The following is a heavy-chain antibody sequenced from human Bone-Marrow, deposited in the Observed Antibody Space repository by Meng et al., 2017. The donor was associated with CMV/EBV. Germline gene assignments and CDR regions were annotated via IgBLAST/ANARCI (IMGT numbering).Heavy chain of an antibody. D-gene: IGHD1/OR15-1a*01. CDR2: IYYDGGT. CDR3: ASLRATGTGRGFADH. Sequence: GSISSGSYNWGWIRQPPGKGLENIGNIYYDGGTYYNPSLESRVTISQDTSKNQFSLRLTSVTAADTAVYYCASLRATGTGRGFADHWGQGTLVTVSS. CDR1: GSISSGSYN. J-gene: IGHJ4*02. V-gene: IGHV4-39*07.